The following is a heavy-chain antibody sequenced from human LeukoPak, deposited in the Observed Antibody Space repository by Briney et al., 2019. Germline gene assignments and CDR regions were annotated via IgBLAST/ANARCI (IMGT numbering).Heavy chain of an antibody. J-gene: IGHJ4*02. V-gene: IGHV1-46*01. CDR1: GYIFTSYN. CDR2: INPTGGST. Sequence: GASVKVSCKASGYIFTSYNIHWVRQAPGQGLEWMGIINPTGGSTSYAQKFQGRVTMTRDMSTSTVYMELSSLRSEDTAVYYCARDGGDSSGYYIRPTFDYWGQGTLVTVSS. D-gene: IGHD3-22*01. CDR3: ARDGGDSSGYYIRPTFDY.